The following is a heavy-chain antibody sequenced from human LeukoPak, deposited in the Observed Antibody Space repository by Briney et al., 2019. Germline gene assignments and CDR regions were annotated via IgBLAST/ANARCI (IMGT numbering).Heavy chain of an antibody. D-gene: IGHD1-26*01. CDR3: ARHDGAVTDFDS. CDR2: IYPGDCDT. J-gene: IGHJ4*02. Sequence: GESLKISCEASGSRLNNYWIVWVRQMPGKGLEWMGIIYPGDCDTRYSPSFQGQVTISADKSISTAYLQWSSLGASDTAMYYCARHDGAVTDFDSWGQGTLVTLSS. CDR1: GSRLNNYW. V-gene: IGHV5-51*01.